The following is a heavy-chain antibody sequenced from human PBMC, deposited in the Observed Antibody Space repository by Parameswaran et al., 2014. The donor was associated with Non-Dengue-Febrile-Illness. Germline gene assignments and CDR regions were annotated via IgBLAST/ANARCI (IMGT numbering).Heavy chain of an antibody. V-gene: IGHV3-21*01. J-gene: IGHJ4*02. CDR3: AIRPTYCGGDCPDDY. D-gene: IGHD2-21*02. CDR2: ISASGTYI. Sequence: VRQMPGKGLEWVSCISASGTYIYYADSVKGRFTISRDNAKNSLYLQMNSLKAEDTAVYYCAIRPTYCGGDCPDDYWGQGTLVTVSS.